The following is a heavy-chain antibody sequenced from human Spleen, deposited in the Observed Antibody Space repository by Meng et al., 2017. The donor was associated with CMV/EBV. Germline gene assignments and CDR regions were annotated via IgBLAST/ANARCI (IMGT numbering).Heavy chain of an antibody. J-gene: IGHJ2*01. CDR2: IIPILGIA. CDR1: GGTFSSNT. CDR3: ARVGVRGNWYFDL. Sequence: KAAGGTFSSNTSSWVRQAPGQGLEWMGRIIPILGIANYAQKFQGRVTITADKSTSTAYMELSSLRSEDTAVYYCARVGVRGNWYFDLWGRGTLVTVSS. V-gene: IGHV1-69*02. D-gene: IGHD3-10*01.